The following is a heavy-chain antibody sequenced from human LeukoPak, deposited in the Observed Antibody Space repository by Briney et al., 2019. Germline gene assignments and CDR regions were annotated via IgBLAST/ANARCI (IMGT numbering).Heavy chain of an antibody. CDR1: GGSISSGGYY. CDR3: ARGSSGEYFQH. V-gene: IGHV4-31*03. CDR2: IYYSGST. J-gene: IGHJ1*01. Sequence: SQTLSLTCTVSGGSISSGGYYWSWIRQHPGKGLEWIGYIYYSGSTYYNPSLKSRVTISVDTSKNQFSLKLSSATAADTAVYYCARGSSGEYFQHWGQGTLVTVSS. D-gene: IGHD3-22*01.